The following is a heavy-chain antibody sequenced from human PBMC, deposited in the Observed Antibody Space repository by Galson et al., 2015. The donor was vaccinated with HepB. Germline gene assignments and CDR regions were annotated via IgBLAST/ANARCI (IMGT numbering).Heavy chain of an antibody. CDR1: GFTFSSYA. J-gene: IGHJ4*02. Sequence: SLRLSCAASGFTFSSYAMTWVRQAPGKGLEWVSDISGSGGSTYYADSVKGRFTISRDNSKNTLHLQMNSLRAEDTAVYYCAPRGVFDYWGQGTLVTVSS. CDR2: ISGSGGST. D-gene: IGHD3-10*01. CDR3: APRGVFDY. V-gene: IGHV3-23*01.